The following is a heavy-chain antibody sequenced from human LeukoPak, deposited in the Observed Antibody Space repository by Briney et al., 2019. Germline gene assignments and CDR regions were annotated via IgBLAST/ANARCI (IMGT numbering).Heavy chain of an antibody. D-gene: IGHD5-18*01. V-gene: IGHV7-4-1*02. J-gene: IGHJ4*02. CDR3: ARSNGNIKLRGYSYCDY. CDR2: INTNTGNP. Sequence: ASVKVSCKASGYTFTSYAMNWVRQAPGQGLEWMGWINTNTGNPTYAQGFTGRFVFSLDTSVSTSYLQISSLKAEDTAVYYCARSNGNIKLRGYSYCDYWGQGTLVTVSS. CDR1: GYTFTSYA.